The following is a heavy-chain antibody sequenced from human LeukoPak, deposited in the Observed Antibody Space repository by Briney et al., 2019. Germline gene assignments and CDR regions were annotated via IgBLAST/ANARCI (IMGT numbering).Heavy chain of an antibody. CDR2: IYYSGST. CDR3: AKSNGYGLVDI. Sequence: PSETLSLTCTVSGGSISSYYWSWIRQPPGKGLEWIGYIYYSGSTFYNPSLKSRVTISLDTSRNQFSLKLNSVTAADTAVYYCAKSNGYGLVDIWGQGTMVTVSS. CDR1: GGSISSYY. D-gene: IGHD3-10*01. J-gene: IGHJ3*02. V-gene: IGHV4-59*12.